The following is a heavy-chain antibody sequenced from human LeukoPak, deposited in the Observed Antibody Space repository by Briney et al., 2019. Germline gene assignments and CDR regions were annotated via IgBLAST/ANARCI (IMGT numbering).Heavy chain of an antibody. J-gene: IGHJ4*02. CDR3: ARTRYGSGSYTFLDY. Sequence: GSLRLSCAASGFTFSSYWMSWVRQAPGKGLEWVGHVFTSGTTNYNPSLKSRVTMSIDTSKNQFSLKLSSVTAADTAVYYCARTRYGSGSYTFLDYWGQGTLVTVSS. CDR2: VFTSGTT. CDR1: GFTFSSYW. V-gene: IGHV4-4*07. D-gene: IGHD3-10*01.